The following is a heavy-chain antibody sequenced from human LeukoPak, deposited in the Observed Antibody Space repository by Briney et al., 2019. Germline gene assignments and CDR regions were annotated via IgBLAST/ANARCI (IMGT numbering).Heavy chain of an antibody. Sequence: PGGSLRLSCAASGFTFSSYSMNWVRQAPGKGLEWVGLISFDGSDKSYAASVEGRFTISRDNSKNMLYLQMNSLSAEDTAVYYCARVLGFGSPPAYWGQGTLVSASS. CDR1: GFTFSSYS. CDR2: ISFDGSDK. CDR3: ARVLGFGSPPAY. D-gene: IGHD3-10*01. J-gene: IGHJ4*02. V-gene: IGHV3-30*03.